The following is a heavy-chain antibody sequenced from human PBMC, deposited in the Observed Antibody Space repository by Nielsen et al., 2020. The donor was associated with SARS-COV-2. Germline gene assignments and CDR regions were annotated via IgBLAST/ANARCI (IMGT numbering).Heavy chain of an antibody. V-gene: IGHV4-30-4*07. J-gene: IGHJ3*02. CDR3: ARERDSSGYNDALDI. CDR1: GGSISSGDYS. CDR2: IHSSGST. D-gene: IGHD3-22*01. Sequence: SETLSLTCAVSGGSISSGDYSWTWNRQPQGKGLEWIGDIHSSGSTYYNPSLSSRVTMSVDTSKNQFSLKLTSVTAADTAVYYCARERDSSGYNDALDIWGQGTMVTVSS.